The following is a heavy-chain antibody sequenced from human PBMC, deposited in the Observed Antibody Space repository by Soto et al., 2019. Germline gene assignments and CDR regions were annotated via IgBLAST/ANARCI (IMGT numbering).Heavy chain of an antibody. CDR2: IIPILGIA. V-gene: IGHV1-69*08. CDR1: GGTFSSYT. Sequence: QVQLVQSGAEVKKPGSSVKVSCKASGGTFSSYTISWVRQAPGQGLEWMGRIIPILGIANYAQKFQGRVTITXXKXTXXAYMELSSLRSEDTAVYYCARDSTMVRGDYYGMDVWGQGTTVTVSS. D-gene: IGHD3-10*01. CDR3: ARDSTMVRGDYYGMDV. J-gene: IGHJ6*02.